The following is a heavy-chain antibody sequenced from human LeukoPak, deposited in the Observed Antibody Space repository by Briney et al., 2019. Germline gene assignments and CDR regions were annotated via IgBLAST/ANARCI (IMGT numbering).Heavy chain of an antibody. Sequence: SETVSLTCAVYGGSFSGYYWSWIRQPPGKGLEWIGEISHSGSTNYNPSLKSRVTISVDTSKNQFSLKLSSVTAADTAVYYCARGKNQRITIFGVVNRGFDYWGQGTLVTVSS. CDR1: GGSFSGYY. J-gene: IGHJ4*02. CDR2: ISHSGST. D-gene: IGHD3-3*01. V-gene: IGHV4-34*01. CDR3: ARGKNQRITIFGVVNRGFDY.